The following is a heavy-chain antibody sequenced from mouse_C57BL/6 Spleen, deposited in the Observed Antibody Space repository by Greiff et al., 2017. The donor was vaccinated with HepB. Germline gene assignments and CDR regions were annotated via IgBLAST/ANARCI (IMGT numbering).Heavy chain of an antibody. V-gene: IGHV1-82*01. CDR2: IYPGDGDT. Sequence: VQLQQSGPELVKPGASVKTSCKASGYAFSSSWMNWVKQRPGKGLEWIGRIYPGDGDTNYNGKFKGKATLTADKSSSTAYMQLSSLTSEDSAVYFCARNYGSSSYAMDYWGQGTSVTVSS. D-gene: IGHD1-1*01. J-gene: IGHJ4*01. CDR1: GYAFSSSW. CDR3: ARNYGSSSYAMDY.